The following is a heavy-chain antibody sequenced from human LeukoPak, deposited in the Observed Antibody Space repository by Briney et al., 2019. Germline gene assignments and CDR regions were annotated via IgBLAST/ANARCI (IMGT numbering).Heavy chain of an antibody. CDR3: AKEFTVAGNGMDV. CDR2: ISYDGSNK. CDR1: GFTFSSYA. J-gene: IGHJ6*02. D-gene: IGHD6-19*01. Sequence: GGSLRLSCAASGFTFSSYAMHWVRQAPGKGLEWVAVISYDGSNKYCADSVKGRFTISRDNAKNSLYLQMNSLRAEDTALYYCAKEFTVAGNGMDVWGQGTTVTVSS. V-gene: IGHV3-30-3*01.